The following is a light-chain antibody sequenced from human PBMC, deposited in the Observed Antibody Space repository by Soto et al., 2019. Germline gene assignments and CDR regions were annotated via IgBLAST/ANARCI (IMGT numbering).Light chain of an antibody. CDR3: QQRSGGYT. CDR2: DAS. CDR1: QSVSSY. V-gene: IGKV3-11*01. Sequence: EIVLTQSPATLSLSPGERATLSCRASQSVSSYLAWYQQKPGQAPRLLIYDASNRATGIPARFSGSGSGTDFTRTISSLEPEDVAVYYCQQRSGGYTFGQGTKLEIK. J-gene: IGKJ2*01.